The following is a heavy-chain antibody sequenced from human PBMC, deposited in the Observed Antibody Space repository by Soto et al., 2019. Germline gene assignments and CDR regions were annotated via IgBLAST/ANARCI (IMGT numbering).Heavy chain of an antibody. CDR2: IYYSGST. V-gene: IGHV4-31*03. Sequence: QVQLQESGPGLVKPSQTLSLNCTVSGGSISSGGYYWSWIRQHPGKGLEWIGYIYYSGSTYYNPSLRSRVTISVDTSKNQFSLKLSSVTAADTAVYYCARDPRSGYDSSGYYYTGAFDIWGQGTMVTVSS. CDR3: ARDPRSGYDSSGYYYTGAFDI. CDR1: GGSISSGGYY. J-gene: IGHJ3*02. D-gene: IGHD3-22*01.